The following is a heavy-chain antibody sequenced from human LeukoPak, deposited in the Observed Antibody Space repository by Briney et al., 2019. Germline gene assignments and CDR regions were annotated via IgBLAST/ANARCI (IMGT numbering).Heavy chain of an antibody. CDR3: ARFTYYYDSSGFDY. J-gene: IGHJ4*02. CDR2: ISAYNGNT. D-gene: IGHD3-22*01. Sequence: ASVNVSCKASGYTFTSYGISWVRQAPGQGLEWMGWISAYNGNTNYAQKLQGRVTMTTDTSTSTAYMELRSLRSDDTAVYYCARFTYYYDSSGFDYWGQGTLVTVSS. CDR1: GYTFTSYG. V-gene: IGHV1-18*01.